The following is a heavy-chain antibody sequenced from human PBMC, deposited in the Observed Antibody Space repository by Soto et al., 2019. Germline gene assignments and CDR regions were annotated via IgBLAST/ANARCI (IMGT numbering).Heavy chain of an antibody. J-gene: IGHJ5*02. D-gene: IGHD6-19*01. Sequence: SVKVSCKAFGGTFSSYAISWVRQAPGQGLEWMGGIIPIFGTANYAQKFQGRVTITADESTSTAYMELSSLRSEDTAVYYCAGSGWYATYNWFDPWGQGTLVTVSS. CDR1: GGTFSSYA. CDR2: IIPIFGTA. V-gene: IGHV1-69*13. CDR3: AGSGWYATYNWFDP.